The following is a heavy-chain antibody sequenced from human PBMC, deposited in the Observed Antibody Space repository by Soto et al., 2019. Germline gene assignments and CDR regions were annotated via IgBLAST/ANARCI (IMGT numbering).Heavy chain of an antibody. CDR1: GYTFTGYY. V-gene: IGHV1-2*02. Sequence: ASVKVSCKASGYTFTGYYMHWVRQAPGQGLEWMGWINPNSGGTNYAQKFQGRVTMTRDTPISTAYMELSRLRSDDTAVYYCAREYYYDSSGYTTRYYYYYGMDVWGQGTTVTVSS. J-gene: IGHJ6*02. CDR3: AREYYYDSSGYTTRYYYYYGMDV. CDR2: INPNSGGT. D-gene: IGHD3-22*01.